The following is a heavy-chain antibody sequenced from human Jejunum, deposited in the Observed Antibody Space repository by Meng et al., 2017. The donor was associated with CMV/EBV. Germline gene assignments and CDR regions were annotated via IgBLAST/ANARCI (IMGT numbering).Heavy chain of an antibody. Sequence: VSCDSIISGGYYWNWIRQHPGKGLEWIGYIYYSGSTYYNPSLKSRFTMSVDTSKNQFSLKMSSVTAADTAVYYCARRGGNSGWFDPWGQGTLVTVSS. J-gene: IGHJ5*02. D-gene: IGHD4-23*01. CDR2: IYYSGST. CDR3: ARRGGNSGWFDP. V-gene: IGHV4-31*02. CDR1: CDSIISGGYY.